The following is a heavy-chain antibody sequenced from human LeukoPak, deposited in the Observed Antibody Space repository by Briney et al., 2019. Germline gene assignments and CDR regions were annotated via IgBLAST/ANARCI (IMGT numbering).Heavy chain of an antibody. D-gene: IGHD3-3*01. V-gene: IGHV3-48*01. CDR1: GFAFSTYS. CDR3: ARESFTLFGVIIT. J-gene: IGHJ5*02. Sequence: GGSLRLSCAASGFAFSTYSMNWVRQAPGQELEWISYISGSSSTIYYADSVKGRFTISRDNAKNSLYLQMNSLRAEDTAVYYCARESFTLFGVIITWGQGTLVTVSS. CDR2: ISGSSSTI.